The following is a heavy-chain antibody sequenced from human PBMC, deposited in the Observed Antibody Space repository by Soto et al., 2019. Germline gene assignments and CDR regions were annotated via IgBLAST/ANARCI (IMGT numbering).Heavy chain of an antibody. CDR3: ARARSTSFWSGQEEGSYGMDV. Sequence: GASVKVSCKASGYTFTGYYMHWVRQAPGQGLEWMGWINPNSGGTNYAQKFQGRVTMTRDTSISTAYMELSRLRSDDTAVYYCARARSTSFWSGQEEGSYGMDVWGQGTTVTVSS. J-gene: IGHJ6*02. CDR1: GYTFTGYY. V-gene: IGHV1-2*02. D-gene: IGHD3-3*01. CDR2: INPNSGGT.